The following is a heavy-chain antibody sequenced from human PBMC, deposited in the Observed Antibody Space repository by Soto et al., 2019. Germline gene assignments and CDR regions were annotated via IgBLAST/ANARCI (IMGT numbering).Heavy chain of an antibody. CDR3: ARGYDILTGYPGAGGWFDP. D-gene: IGHD3-9*01. J-gene: IGHJ5*02. CDR2: TYYRSKWYN. Sequence: SQTLSLTCAISGDRVSSNSAAWNWIRQSPSRGLEWLGRTYYRSKWYNDYAVSVKSRITINPDTSKNQFSLQLNSVTPEDTAVYYCARGYDILTGYPGAGGWFDPWGQGTLVTVSS. CDR1: GDRVSSNSAA. V-gene: IGHV6-1*01.